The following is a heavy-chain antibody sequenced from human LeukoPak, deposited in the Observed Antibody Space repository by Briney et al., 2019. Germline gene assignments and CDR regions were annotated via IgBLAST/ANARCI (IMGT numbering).Heavy chain of an antibody. CDR1: GFTFGDYA. CDR3: TRARTGRSGYCSD. Sequence: GGSLRLSCTASGFTFGDYAMSWFRQAPGKGLEWVGFIRSKAYGGTTEYAASVKGRFTISRDDSKSIAYLQMNSLKTEDTAVYYCTRARTGRSGYCSDWGQGTLVTVSS. V-gene: IGHV3-49*03. J-gene: IGHJ4*02. D-gene: IGHD3-22*01. CDR2: IRSKAYGGTT.